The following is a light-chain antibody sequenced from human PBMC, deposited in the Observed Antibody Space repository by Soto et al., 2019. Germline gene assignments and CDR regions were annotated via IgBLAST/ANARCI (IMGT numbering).Light chain of an antibody. CDR2: EVS. Sequence: QSALTQPASVSGSPGQSITISCTGTSSVVGGYNYVSWYQQHPGKAPKLMIYEVSNRPSGVSNRFSGSKSGNTASLTISGLQAEDEADYYCSSYTSSSTPLYVFGTGTKLTVL. J-gene: IGLJ1*01. V-gene: IGLV2-14*01. CDR1: SSVVGGYNY. CDR3: SSYTSSSTPLYV.